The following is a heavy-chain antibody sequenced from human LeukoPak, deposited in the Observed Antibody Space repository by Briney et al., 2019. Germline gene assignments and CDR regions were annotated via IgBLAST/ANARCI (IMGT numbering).Heavy chain of an antibody. V-gene: IGHV4-34*01. J-gene: IGHJ4*02. CDR3: ARASHYSSSSGFAY. Sequence: SETLSLTCAVYGGSFSGYYWSWIRQPPGKGLEWIGEINHSGSTNYNPSLKSRVTISVDTSKNQFSLKLSSVTAADTAVYYCARASHYSSSSGFAYWGQGTLVTVSS. CDR1: GGSFSGYY. D-gene: IGHD6-6*01. CDR2: INHSGST.